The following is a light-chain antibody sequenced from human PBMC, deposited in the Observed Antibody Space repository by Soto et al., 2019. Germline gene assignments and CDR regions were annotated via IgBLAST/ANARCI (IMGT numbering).Light chain of an antibody. Sequence: EIVMTQSPATLSVSPGERATLSCRASQSISSKLAWYQQKPGQAPRLLIYGASTRATGIPVRFSGSGSGTEFTLTFTSLQSEDFAVYYCQEYNNWHPITFGGGTKVEIK. CDR1: QSISSK. CDR3: QEYNNWHPIT. CDR2: GAS. V-gene: IGKV3-15*01. J-gene: IGKJ4*01.